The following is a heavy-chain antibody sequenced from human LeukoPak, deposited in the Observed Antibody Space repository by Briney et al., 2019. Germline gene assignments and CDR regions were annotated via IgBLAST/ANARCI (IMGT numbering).Heavy chain of an antibody. CDR1: GFTFSSYG. CDR2: ISGGHSTT. J-gene: IGHJ4*02. V-gene: IGHV3-23*01. D-gene: IGHD3-10*01. Sequence: GGSLRLSCAVSGFTFSSYGMSWVRQAPGKGLEWVSFISGGHSTTYNEDAVKGRFTVSRDNSKNTLFLQMSSLTAEDTAVYYCVKGGAYGSGSYCDYWGQGTLVAVSS. CDR3: VKGGAYGSGSYCDY.